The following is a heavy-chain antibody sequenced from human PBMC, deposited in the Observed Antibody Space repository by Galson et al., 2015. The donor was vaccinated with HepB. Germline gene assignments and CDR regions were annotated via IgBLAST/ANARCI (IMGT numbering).Heavy chain of an antibody. CDR2: INPSGGST. J-gene: IGHJ4*02. CDR1: GYTFTSYY. D-gene: IGHD3-9*01. Sequence: SVKVSCKASGYTFTSYYMHWVRQAPGQGLEWMGIINPSGGSTSYAQKFQGRVTMTRDTSTSTVYMELSSLRSEDTAVYYCARGQPHYDILTGYRSEVGLDYWGQGTLVTVSS. CDR3: ARGQPHYDILTGYRSEVGLDY. V-gene: IGHV1-46*03.